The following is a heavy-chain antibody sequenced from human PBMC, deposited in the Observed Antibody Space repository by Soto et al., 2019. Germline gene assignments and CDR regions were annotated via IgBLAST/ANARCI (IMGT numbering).Heavy chain of an antibody. Sequence: QITLKESGPTLVKPTQTLTLTCTFSGFSLSTSGVGVGWIRQPPGKALEWLALIYWDDDKRYSPSLKSRLTITKDPSKNQVVLTMTNMDPVDTATYYCAHRDTAMVYRDYWGQGTLVTVSS. J-gene: IGHJ4*02. CDR2: IYWDDDK. CDR1: GFSLSTSGVG. V-gene: IGHV2-5*02. CDR3: AHRDTAMVYRDY. D-gene: IGHD5-18*01.